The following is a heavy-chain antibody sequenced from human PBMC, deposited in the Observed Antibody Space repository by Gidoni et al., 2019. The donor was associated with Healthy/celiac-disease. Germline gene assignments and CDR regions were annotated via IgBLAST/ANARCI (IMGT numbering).Heavy chain of an antibody. D-gene: IGHD3-10*01. J-gene: IGHJ4*02. CDR1: GGSFSGYY. CDR3: ARVGSGSFDY. CDR2: INHSGST. Sequence: QVQLQQWGAGLVKPSETLSITCADDGGSFSGYYWSWIRQPPGKGLEWIGEINHSGSTNYNPSLKSRVTISVDTSKNQCSLKLSSVTAADTAVYYCARVGSGSFDYWGQGTLVTVSS. V-gene: IGHV4-34*01.